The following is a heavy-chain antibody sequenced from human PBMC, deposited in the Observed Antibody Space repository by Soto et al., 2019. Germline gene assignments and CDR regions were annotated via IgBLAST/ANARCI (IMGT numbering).Heavy chain of an antibody. D-gene: IGHD2-15*01. Sequence: GGSLRLSCAASGFTVSSNYMSWVRQAPGKGLEWVSVLYSAGSAYYADSVEGRFAISRDNSKNTLYLQMNSLRAEDTAMYYCARGGHCSGGGCYSGFGPWYYSYYYIDVWGKGTTVTVSS. V-gene: IGHV3-66*01. CDR1: GFTVSSNY. CDR2: LYSAGSA. CDR3: ARGGHCSGGGCYSGFGPWYYSYYYIDV. J-gene: IGHJ6*03.